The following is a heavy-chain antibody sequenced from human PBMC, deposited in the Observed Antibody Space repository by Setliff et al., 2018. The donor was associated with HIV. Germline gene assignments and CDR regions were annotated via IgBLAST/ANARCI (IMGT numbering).Heavy chain of an antibody. CDR1: GFTFSSAW. V-gene: IGHV3-15*01. CDR3: TTGTRLVD. J-gene: IGHJ4*02. CDR2: MKSKTDGGTT. D-gene: IGHD2-21*01. Sequence: GGSLRLPCADSGFTFSSAWMSWVRQAPGKGLEWVGRMKSKTDGGTTDYAAPVKGRFTISRDDSKNTLYLQMNSLKTEDTAVYYCTTGTRLVDWGQGAQVTVSS.